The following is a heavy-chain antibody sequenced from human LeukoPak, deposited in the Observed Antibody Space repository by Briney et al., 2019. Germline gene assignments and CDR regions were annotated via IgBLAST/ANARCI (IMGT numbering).Heavy chain of an antibody. CDR2: VYTSGIT. J-gene: IGHJ4*02. V-gene: IGHV4-4*07. CDR3: ARVRYDILTGYKFDY. D-gene: IGHD3-9*01. Sequence: SEALSLTCSVSDGSISSHYWSWIRQPAGKGLEWIGRVYTSGITNYNPALKSRVTISVDTSKNQFSLKLSSVTAAETAVYYCARVRYDILTGYKFDYWGQGILVTVSS. CDR1: DGSISSHY.